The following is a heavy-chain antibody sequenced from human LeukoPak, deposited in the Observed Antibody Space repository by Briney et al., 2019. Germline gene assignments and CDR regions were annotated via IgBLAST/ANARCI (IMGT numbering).Heavy chain of an antibody. Sequence: GGSLRLSCAASGFTFSSYAMHWVRQAPGKGLEYVSAISSNGGSTYYANSVKGRFTISRDNSKNTLYLQMGSLRAEDMAVYYCASGPSGYRNTGGQGTLVTVSS. CDR2: ISSNGGST. CDR1: GFTFSSYA. V-gene: IGHV3-64*01. D-gene: IGHD5-12*01. CDR3: ASGPSGYRNT. J-gene: IGHJ4*02.